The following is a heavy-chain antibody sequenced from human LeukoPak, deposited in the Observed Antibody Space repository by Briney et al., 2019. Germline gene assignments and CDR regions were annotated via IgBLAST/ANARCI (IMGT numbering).Heavy chain of an antibody. CDR3: ARDGNIVVVPAAIYQFDP. CDR2: IIPILGIA. Sequence: SVKVSCKASGGTFSSYAISWVRQAPGQGLEWMGRIIPILGIANYAQKFQGRVTITADKSTSTACMELSSLRSEDTAVYYRARDGNIVVVPAAIYQFDPWGQGTLVTVSS. D-gene: IGHD2-2*01. J-gene: IGHJ5*02. CDR1: GGTFSSYA. V-gene: IGHV1-69*04.